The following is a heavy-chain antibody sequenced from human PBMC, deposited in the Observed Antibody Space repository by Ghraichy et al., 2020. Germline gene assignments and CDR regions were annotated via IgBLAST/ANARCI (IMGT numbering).Heavy chain of an antibody. D-gene: IGHD5-24*01. CDR2: ISTTGATT. V-gene: IGHV3-23*01. J-gene: IGHJ4*02. CDR1: GFTFRSYD. Sequence: GGSLRLSCVASGFTFRSYDMSWVRQAPGKGLEWVSAISTTGATTYYPDSMKGRFTISRDNSKNTLYLQMNTLRAEDTAVYYCANNFATEMAICANWGQVTLVTVSS. CDR3: ANNFATEMAICAN.